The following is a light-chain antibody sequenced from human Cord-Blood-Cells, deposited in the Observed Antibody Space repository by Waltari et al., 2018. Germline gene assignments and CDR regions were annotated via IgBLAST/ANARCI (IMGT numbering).Light chain of an antibody. CDR3: SSYAGSNNLV. CDR2: EVS. J-gene: IGLJ1*01. V-gene: IGLV2-8*01. Sequence: QSPLTQPPSASGSPGHSVTISCTETSSDVGGYNYVSWYQQHPGKAPKLMIYEVSKRPSGVPDRFSGSKSGNTASLTVSGLQAEDEADYYCSSYAGSNNLVFGTGTKVTVL. CDR1: SSDVGGYNY.